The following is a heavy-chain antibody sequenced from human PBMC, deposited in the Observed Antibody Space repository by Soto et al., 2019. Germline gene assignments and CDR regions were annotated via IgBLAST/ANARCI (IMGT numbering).Heavy chain of an antibody. D-gene: IGHD3-10*01. J-gene: IGHJ5*02. V-gene: IGHV3-23*01. CDR1: GFTFSSYA. CDR2: ISGSGGST. CDR3: AKVPPLYGSGSYVPHKYLFSAWFDP. Sequence: GGSLRLSCAASGFTFSSYAMSWVRQAPGKGLEWVSAISGSGGSTYYADSVKGRFTISRDNSKNTLYLQMNSLRAEDTAVYYCAKVPPLYGSGSYVPHKYLFSAWFDPWGQGTLVTVSS.